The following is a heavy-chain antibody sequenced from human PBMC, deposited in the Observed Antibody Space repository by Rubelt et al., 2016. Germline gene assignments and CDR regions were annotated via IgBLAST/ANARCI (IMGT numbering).Heavy chain of an antibody. J-gene: IGHJ5*02. D-gene: IGHD6-19*01. CDR1: GYTFTSYG. CDR3: ARDKEWLATRGFQNWFDP. V-gene: IGHV1-18*01. CDR2: ISAYNGYT. Sequence: QVQLVQSGAEVKKPGASVKVSCKASGYTFTSYGISWVRQAPGQGLEWMGWISAYNGYTNYAQKRQGRVTMTTDTSTSTAYMELRSLRSDGTGVYYCARDKEWLATRGFQNWFDPWGQGTLVTVSS.